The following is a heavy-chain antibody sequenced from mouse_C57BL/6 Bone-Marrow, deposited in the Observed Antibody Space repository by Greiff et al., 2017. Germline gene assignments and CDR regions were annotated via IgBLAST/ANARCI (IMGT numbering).Heavy chain of an antibody. CDR3: AREGHYYYVFAY. J-gene: IGHJ3*01. V-gene: IGHV1-69*01. D-gene: IGHD1-1*01. CDR2: IDPSDSYT. Sequence: VQLQQSGAELVMPGASVKLSCKASGYTFTSYWMHWVKQRPGQGLEWIGEIDPSDSYTTYNQKFKGKSTLTVDKSSSTAYMQLSSLTSEDSAVYYCAREGHYYYVFAYWGQGTLVTVSA. CDR1: GYTFTSYW.